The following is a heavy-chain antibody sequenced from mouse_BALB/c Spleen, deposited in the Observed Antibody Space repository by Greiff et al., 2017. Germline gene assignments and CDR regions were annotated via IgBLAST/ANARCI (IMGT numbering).Heavy chain of an antibody. CDR1: GFTFSSFG. CDR3: ASGLRRCAMDY. J-gene: IGHJ4*01. D-gene: IGHD2-2*01. CDR2: ISSGSSTI. V-gene: IGHV5-17*02. Sequence: EVQGVESGGGLVQPGGSRKLSCAASGFTFSSFGMHWVRQAPEKGLEWVAYISSGSSTIYYAGTVKGRYTITRDNPKNTLFLQMTSLRSEDTAMYYCASGLRRCAMDYWGQGTSVTVSS.